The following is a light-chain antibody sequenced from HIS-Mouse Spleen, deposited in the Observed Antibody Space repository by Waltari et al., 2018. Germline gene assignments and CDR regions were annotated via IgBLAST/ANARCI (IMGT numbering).Light chain of an antibody. V-gene: IGLV2-11*01. CDR3: CSYAGSYTLV. CDR2: DVS. Sequence: QSALTQPRSVSGSPGQSVTISCTGTSSDVGGYNDVSWYQQHPGKAPKLMIYDVSKRPSGVPDRFSGSKSGNTAALTISWLQAEDEADYYCCSYAGSYTLVFGGGTKLTVL. CDR1: SSDVGGYND. J-gene: IGLJ2*01.